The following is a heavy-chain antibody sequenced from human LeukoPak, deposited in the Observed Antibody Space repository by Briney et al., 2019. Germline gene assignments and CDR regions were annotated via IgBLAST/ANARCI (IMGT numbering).Heavy chain of an antibody. CDR2: FDPEDGET. D-gene: IGHD1-26*01. Sequence: GASVKLSCKVSGYTLTEFSLHLGRQAPGQGIEWEGGFDPEDGETIYEQKFQGRVTMTENTSTDTAYIELSSLRSEDTAVYYCAIWRWELPYFDYWGQGTLVTVYS. J-gene: IGHJ4*02. CDR1: GYTLTEFS. V-gene: IGHV1-24*01. CDR3: AIWRWELPYFDY.